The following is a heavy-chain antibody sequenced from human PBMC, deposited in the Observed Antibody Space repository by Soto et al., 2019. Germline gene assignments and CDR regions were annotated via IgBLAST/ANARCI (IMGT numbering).Heavy chain of an antibody. D-gene: IGHD2-15*01. CDR3: YGGRRNLYSFPTRRSADL. J-gene: IGHJ2*01. CDR1: GYSISSGYY. Sequence: SETLSLTCAVSGYSISSGYYWGWIRQPPGKGLEWIGSIYHSGSTYYNPSLKSRVTISVDTSKNQFSLKLSSVTAPHTAVYYLYGGRRNLYSFPTRRSADL. CDR2: IYHSGST. V-gene: IGHV4-38-2*01.